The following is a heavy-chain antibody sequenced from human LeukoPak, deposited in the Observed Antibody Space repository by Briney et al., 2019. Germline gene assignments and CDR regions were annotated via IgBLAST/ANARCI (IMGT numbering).Heavy chain of an antibody. CDR2: FSGSTGYT. V-gene: IGHV3-21*06. Sequence: GGSLRLSCEASGFTFSTYTMNWVRQAPGKGLEWVSSFSGSTGYTYYADSVRGRFTISRDNAKNSLYLQMDSLRVDDTAMYYCARDANYDRSGYDAFNVWGQGTLVTVSS. CDR1: GFTFSTYT. D-gene: IGHD3-22*01. CDR3: ARDANYDRSGYDAFNV. J-gene: IGHJ3*01.